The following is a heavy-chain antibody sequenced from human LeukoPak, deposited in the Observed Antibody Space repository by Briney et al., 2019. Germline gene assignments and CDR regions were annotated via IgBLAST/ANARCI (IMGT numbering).Heavy chain of an antibody. D-gene: IGHD6-13*01. CDR2: INHSGST. CDR1: GGSFSGYY. V-gene: IGHV4-34*01. Sequence: SETLSLTCAVYGGSFSGYYWSWIRQPPGKGLEWIGEINHSGSTNYNPSLKSRVTISVDTSKNQFSLKLSSVTAADTAVYYCARAGPSSFDYWGQGTLVTVSS. CDR3: ARAGPSSFDY. J-gene: IGHJ4*02.